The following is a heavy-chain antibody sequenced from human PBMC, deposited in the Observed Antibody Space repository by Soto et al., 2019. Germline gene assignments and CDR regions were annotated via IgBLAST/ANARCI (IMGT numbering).Heavy chain of an antibody. CDR1: GFTFSSYW. J-gene: IGHJ4*02. Sequence: GGSLRLSCAASGFTFSSYWMHWVRQAPGKGLVWVSRINSDGTSTSYADSVKGRFTISRDNAKNTLYLQMNSLRAEDTAVYYCARGGEMKYYDSCGYLYWGQGTLVTVSS. D-gene: IGHD3-22*01. V-gene: IGHV3-74*01. CDR2: INSDGTST. CDR3: ARGGEMKYYDSCGYLY.